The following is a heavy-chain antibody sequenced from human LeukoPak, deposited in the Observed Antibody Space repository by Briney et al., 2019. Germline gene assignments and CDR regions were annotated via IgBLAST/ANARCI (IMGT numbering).Heavy chain of an antibody. Sequence: SQTLSLTCTVSGGSISSGDYYWSWIRQPPGKGLEWIGYIYHSGSTYYNPSLKSRVTISVDTSKNQFSLKLSSVTAADTAVYYCARGKGYSNWFDPWGQGTLVTVSS. CDR1: GGSISSGDYY. D-gene: IGHD6-13*01. V-gene: IGHV4-30-4*08. CDR3: ARGKGYSNWFDP. J-gene: IGHJ5*02. CDR2: IYHSGST.